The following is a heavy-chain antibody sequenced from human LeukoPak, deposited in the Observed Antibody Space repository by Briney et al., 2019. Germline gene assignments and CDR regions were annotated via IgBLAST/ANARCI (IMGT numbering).Heavy chain of an antibody. CDR1: GYTFTSYA. V-gene: IGHV7-4-1*02. D-gene: IGHD6-19*01. Sequence: PVASVKVSCKASGYTFTSYAMNWVRQAPGQGLEWMGWINTNTGNPTYAQGFAGRVVFSLDTSVSTAYLQISSLKAEDTAVDYCARDNESIGWYVPLGVYYYGMDVWGQGTTVTVPS. J-gene: IGHJ6*02. CDR3: ARDNESIGWYVPLGVYYYGMDV. CDR2: INTNTGNP.